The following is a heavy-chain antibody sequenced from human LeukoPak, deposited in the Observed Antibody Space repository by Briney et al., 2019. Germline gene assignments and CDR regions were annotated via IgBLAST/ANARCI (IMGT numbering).Heavy chain of an antibody. J-gene: IGHJ5*02. CDR2: IYHSGSS. CDR3: SRVVGNDYSDP. D-gene: IGHD3-16*01. V-gene: IGHV4-31*02. Sequence: SWVRQHPGKGLEWIAYIYHSGSSYYNPSLKSRVTMSVDTSKNQFSLKLSSVTAADTAVYYCSRVVGNDYSDPWGQGTLVTVSS.